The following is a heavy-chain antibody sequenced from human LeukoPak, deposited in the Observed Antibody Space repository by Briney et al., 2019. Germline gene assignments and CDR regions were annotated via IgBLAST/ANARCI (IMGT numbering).Heavy chain of an antibody. J-gene: IGHJ4*02. CDR2: IHPRDSDT. D-gene: IGHD2-15*01. Sequence: GESLKISCKGSGYSFTNYWIGWVRQMPGKGLEWMGIIHPRDSDTRFSPSFQGQVTISADKSISTAYLQWSSLKASDTAMYYCARRYCSGSSCYLFDYWGQGTLVTVSS. CDR3: ARRYCSGSSCYLFDY. V-gene: IGHV5-51*01. CDR1: GYSFTNYW.